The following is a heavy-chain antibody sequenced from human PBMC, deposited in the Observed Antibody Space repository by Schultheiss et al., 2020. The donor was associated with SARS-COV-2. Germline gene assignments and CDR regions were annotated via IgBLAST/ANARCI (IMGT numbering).Heavy chain of an antibody. V-gene: IGHV1-18*01. D-gene: IGHD3-10*01. CDR3: AREAGDPSAPPLHYFDY. J-gene: IGHJ4*02. Sequence: ASVKVSCKASGYTFSSYGISWVRQAPGQGLEWMGWISAYNGKTNYPQKLQGRVTMTTDTSTSTAYMDLRSLRSDDTAVYYCAREAGDPSAPPLHYFDYWGQGTLVTVSS. CDR1: GYTFSSYG. CDR2: ISAYNGKT.